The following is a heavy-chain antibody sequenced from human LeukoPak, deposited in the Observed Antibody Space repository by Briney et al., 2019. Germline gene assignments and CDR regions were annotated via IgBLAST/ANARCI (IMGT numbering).Heavy chain of an antibody. CDR2: IIPIFGTA. V-gene: IGHV1-69*13. Sequence: EASVKVSCKASGGTFSSYAISWVRQAPGQGLEWMGGIIPIFGTANYAQKFQGRVTITADESTSTAYMELSSLRSEDTAVYYRARGLSEVRGVISRGYYYYYMDVWGKGTTVTVSS. D-gene: IGHD3-10*01. CDR3: ARGLSEVRGVISRGYYYYYMDV. J-gene: IGHJ6*03. CDR1: GGTFSSYA.